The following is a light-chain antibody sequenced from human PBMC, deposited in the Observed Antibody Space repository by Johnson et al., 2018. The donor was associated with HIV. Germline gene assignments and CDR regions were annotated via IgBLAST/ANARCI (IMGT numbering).Light chain of an antibody. J-gene: IGLJ1*01. V-gene: IGLV1-51*02. Sequence: QSVLTQPPSVSAAPGQKVTISCSGSSSNIGNNYVSWYQQLPGTAPKLLIYENNKRPSGIPDRFSGSKSGTSATLGITGLQTGDEAVYYCGTWDSSVSVYVFGTGTKVTVL. CDR1: SSNIGNNY. CDR3: GTWDSSVSVYV. CDR2: ENN.